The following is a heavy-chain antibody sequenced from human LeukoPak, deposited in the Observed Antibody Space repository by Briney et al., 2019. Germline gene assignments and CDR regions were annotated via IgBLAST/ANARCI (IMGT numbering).Heavy chain of an antibody. CDR3: ARELLVGAFDI. D-gene: IGHD1-26*01. CDR1: GFTLSSYW. Sequence: GGSLRLSCAASGFTLSSYWMSWVRQAPGKGLEWVANIKQDGSEKYYVDSVKGRFTISRDNAKNSLYLQMNSLRAEDTAVYYCARELLVGAFDIWGQGTMVTVSS. J-gene: IGHJ3*02. V-gene: IGHV3-7*03. CDR2: IKQDGSEK.